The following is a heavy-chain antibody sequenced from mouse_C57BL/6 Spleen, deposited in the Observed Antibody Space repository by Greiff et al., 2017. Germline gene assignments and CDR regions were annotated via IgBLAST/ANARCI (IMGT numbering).Heavy chain of an antibody. J-gene: IGHJ4*01. D-gene: IGHD2-4*01. Sequence: EVQLVESGGGLVKPGGSLKLSCAASGFTFSDYGMHWVRQAPEKGLEWVAYISSGSSTIYYADTVKGRFTISRDNAKNTLFLQMTSLRSEDTAMYYGATLSYYDYVDYAMDYWGQGTSVTVSS. CDR2: ISSGSSTI. CDR1: GFTFSDYG. V-gene: IGHV5-17*01. CDR3: ATLSYYDYVDYAMDY.